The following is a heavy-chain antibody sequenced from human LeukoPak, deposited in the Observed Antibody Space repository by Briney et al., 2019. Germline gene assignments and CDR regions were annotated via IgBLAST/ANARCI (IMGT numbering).Heavy chain of an antibody. Sequence: GSLRLSCAAPGFTFSGYWMSWLRQAPGKGLEWVANIKQDGGEKYYVDSVKGRFTISRDNAKNSLYLQMNSLRAEDTAVYYCARDRGFGQADVWGKGTTVTVSS. J-gene: IGHJ6*04. CDR1: GFTFSGYW. D-gene: IGHD3-10*01. CDR2: IKQDGGEK. CDR3: ARDRGFGQADV. V-gene: IGHV3-7*01.